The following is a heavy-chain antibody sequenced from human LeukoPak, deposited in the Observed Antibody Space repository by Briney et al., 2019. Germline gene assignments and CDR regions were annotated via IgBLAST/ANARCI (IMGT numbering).Heavy chain of an antibody. D-gene: IGHD6-13*01. CDR2: ISYTGTYI. CDR3: ARVLDPIAAAGTSNIY. Sequence: PGGSLRLSCAASAFSLNAYNMNWVRQAPGKGLEWVSSISYTGTYIYYADSVKGRFTISRDNSKNTLYLQMNSLRAEDTAVYYCARVLDPIAAAGTSNIYWGQGTLVTVSS. J-gene: IGHJ4*02. V-gene: IGHV3-21*01. CDR1: AFSLNAYN.